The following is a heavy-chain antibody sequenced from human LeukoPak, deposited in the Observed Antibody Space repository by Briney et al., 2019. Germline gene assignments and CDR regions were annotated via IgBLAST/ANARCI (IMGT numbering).Heavy chain of an antibody. CDR3: TKDEGWEHHY. CDR1: GITIRSSG. CDR2: ISASDGNT. Sequence: PGGSLRLSCAASGITIRSSGMSWVRQAPGKGLEWVSGISASDGNTYYADSVQGRFTISSDSSENTLYLQMNSLRAGDTAIYYCTKDEGWEHHYWGQGTLVTVSS. J-gene: IGHJ4*02. D-gene: IGHD1-1*01. V-gene: IGHV3-23*01.